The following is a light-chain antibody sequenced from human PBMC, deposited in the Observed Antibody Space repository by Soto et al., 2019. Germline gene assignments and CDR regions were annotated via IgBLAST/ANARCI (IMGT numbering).Light chain of an antibody. V-gene: IGKV3-20*01. Sequence: EIVLTQSPGTLSLSPGERATLSCRASQSVSSSYLAWYQQKPGQAPRLLIYSASSRATGIPDRFSGSGSGTDFTLTISRLEPEDFAVYYCQQYGSSPPGTFGQGTKVDIK. CDR1: QSVSSSY. J-gene: IGKJ1*01. CDR3: QQYGSSPPGT. CDR2: SAS.